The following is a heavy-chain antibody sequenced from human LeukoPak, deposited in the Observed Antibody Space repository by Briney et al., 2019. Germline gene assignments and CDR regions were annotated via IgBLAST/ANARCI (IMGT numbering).Heavy chain of an antibody. V-gene: IGHV3-21*01. Sequence: GGSLRLSCAASGFTFSSYSMNWVRQAPGKGLEWVSSISSSSSNIYYADSVKGRFTISRDNAKNSLYLQMNSLRVEDTAVYYCARLGYCSSTSCSRYDAFDIWGQGTMVTVSS. J-gene: IGHJ3*02. CDR1: GFTFSSYS. CDR3: ARLGYCSSTSCSRYDAFDI. D-gene: IGHD2-2*01. CDR2: ISSSSSNI.